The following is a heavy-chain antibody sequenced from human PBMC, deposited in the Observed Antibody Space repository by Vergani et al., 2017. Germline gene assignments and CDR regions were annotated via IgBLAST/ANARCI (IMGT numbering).Heavy chain of an antibody. J-gene: IGHJ6*02. CDR3: ARDFPWGYVIMAGPLGYFYAMDV. V-gene: IGHV1-18*01. Sequence: QSQLVQSGAEVRKPGASLKVSCKSFNYTFRSFGITWVRQAPGQRLEWMGWISGFSGDTNYAPKLQDRVTMTTDTSTATAYMELRNLRSDDTAVYYCARDFPWGYVIMAGPLGYFYAMDVWGQGTAVTVS. CDR1: NYTFRSFG. D-gene: IGHD3-10*01. CDR2: ISGFSGDT.